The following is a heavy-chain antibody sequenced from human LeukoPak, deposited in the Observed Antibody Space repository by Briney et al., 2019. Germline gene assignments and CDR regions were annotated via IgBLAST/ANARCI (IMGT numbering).Heavy chain of an antibody. Sequence: SVKVSCKASGGTFSSYAISWVRQAPGQGLEWMGGVIPIFGTANYAQKFQGRVTITADESTSTAYMELSSLRSEDTAVYYCARDCSGGSCYCFWGQGTLVTVSS. V-gene: IGHV1-69*13. D-gene: IGHD2-15*01. CDR1: GGTFSSYA. CDR2: VIPIFGTA. CDR3: ARDCSGGSCYCF. J-gene: IGHJ4*02.